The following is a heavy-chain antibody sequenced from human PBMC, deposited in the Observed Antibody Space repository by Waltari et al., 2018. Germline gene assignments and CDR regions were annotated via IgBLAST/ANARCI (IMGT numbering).Heavy chain of an antibody. J-gene: IGHJ5*02. V-gene: IGHV3-20*04. CDR2: INWDGSST. CDR1: GFPFDHYA. CDR3: ARVNSNYVNWFDP. Sequence: EEQLVESGGGVVRPGGSLRLSCAASGFPFDHYAMAWVRQAPGKGREWVSGINWDGSSTGYADSVKGRFTISRDNAKNSLHLHVNSLTAEDTAFYYCARVNSNYVNWFDPWGQGTLVIVSS. D-gene: IGHD4-4*01.